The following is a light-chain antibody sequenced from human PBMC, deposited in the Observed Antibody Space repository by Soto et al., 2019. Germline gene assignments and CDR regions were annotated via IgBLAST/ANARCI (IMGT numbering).Light chain of an antibody. J-gene: IGKJ1*01. CDR1: VMISTY. V-gene: IGKV3-11*01. CDR3: QERSHWT. Sequence: EIVLTQSPVTLSLSPGERATLSCRASVMISTYLAWYQQKPGQAPRLLIYDASNRATGVPARFSGSGSGTDFTLTISSLEPDDFAVYYCQERSHWTFGRGTKVDIK. CDR2: DAS.